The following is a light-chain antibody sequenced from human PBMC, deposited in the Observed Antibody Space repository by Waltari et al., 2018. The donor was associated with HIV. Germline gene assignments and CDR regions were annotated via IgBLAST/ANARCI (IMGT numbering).Light chain of an antibody. J-gene: IGKJ4*01. CDR2: DAS. Sequence: EIVLTQSPATLSLSPGARATLSCRASQSVSSYLAWYQQKPGQAPRLLIYDASNRATGIPARFSGSGSGTDFTLTISSLEPEDVAFYYCQHRSSWPPLTFGGGTKVEIK. CDR3: QHRSSWPPLT. V-gene: IGKV3-11*01. CDR1: QSVSSY.